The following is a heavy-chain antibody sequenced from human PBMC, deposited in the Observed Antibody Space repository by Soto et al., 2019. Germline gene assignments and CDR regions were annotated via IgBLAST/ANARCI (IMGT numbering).Heavy chain of an antibody. J-gene: IGHJ5*02. CDR2: ISYDGNNK. CDR1: GFIFTSYA. V-gene: IGHV3-30-3*01. D-gene: IGHD2-15*01. CDR3: ARVSALRAFDP. Sequence: QVQLVESGGGVVQPGRSLRLSCAASGFIFTSYAMHWVRQAPGKGLEWVAFISYDGNNKYYADSVKGRFTISRDNSKNTLYLQMNSLGAEDTAVYYCARVSALRAFDPWGQGTLVTVSS.